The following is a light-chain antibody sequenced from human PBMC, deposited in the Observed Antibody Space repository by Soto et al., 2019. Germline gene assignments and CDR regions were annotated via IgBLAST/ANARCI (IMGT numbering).Light chain of an antibody. Sequence: QSVLTQPPSASGTPGQRVSISCSGSSSNIGSDFVNWYQQLPGTAPKLLIYNNNQRPSGAPDRFSGSTSGTSASLAISGLRSEDEAAYYCASWDDSLSGWVFGGGTKLTVL. V-gene: IGLV1-47*02. J-gene: IGLJ3*02. CDR1: SSNIGSDF. CDR2: NNN. CDR3: ASWDDSLSGWV.